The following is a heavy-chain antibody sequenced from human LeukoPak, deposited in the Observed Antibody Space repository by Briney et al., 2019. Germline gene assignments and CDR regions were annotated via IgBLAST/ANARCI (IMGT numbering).Heavy chain of an antibody. V-gene: IGHV3-23*01. J-gene: IGHJ4*02. CDR1: GFSFSSHG. CDR3: THGSMYQLDY. CDR2: IIGGAGST. Sequence: GGTLRLSCAASGFSFSSHGMSWVRQAPGKGLEWVSGIIGGAGSTYYADSVKGRFTISRDNSKNTLYLQMNSLRAEDTAVYYCTHGSMYQLDYWGQGTLITVSS. D-gene: IGHD2-2*01.